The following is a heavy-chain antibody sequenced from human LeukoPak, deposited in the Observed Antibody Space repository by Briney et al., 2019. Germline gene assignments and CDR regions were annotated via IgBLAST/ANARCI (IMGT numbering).Heavy chain of an antibody. Sequence: GRSLRLSCAASGFTFSNAWMSWVRQAPGKGLEWVGRIKSKTDGGTTDYAAPVKGRFTISRDDSKNTLYLQMNSLKTEDTAVYYCTTLKIDIVVSDYWGQGTLVTVSS. CDR3: TTLKIDIVVSDY. J-gene: IGHJ4*02. CDR1: GFTFSNAW. V-gene: IGHV3-15*01. CDR2: IKSKTDGGTT. D-gene: IGHD2-15*01.